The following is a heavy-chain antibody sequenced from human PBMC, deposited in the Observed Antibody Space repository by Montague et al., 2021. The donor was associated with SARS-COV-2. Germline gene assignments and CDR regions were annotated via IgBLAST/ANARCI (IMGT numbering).Heavy chain of an antibody. Sequence: SETLSLTCAVYGGSFSGYYWSWTRQPPGKGLEWIGEINHSGSTNYNPSLKSRVTISVDTSKNQFSLKLSSVTAAGTAVYYCARGYDYVWGSYRYLHWFDPWGQGTLVTVSS. D-gene: IGHD3-16*02. V-gene: IGHV4-34*01. CDR2: INHSGST. CDR3: ARGYDYVWGSYRYLHWFDP. J-gene: IGHJ5*02. CDR1: GGSFSGYY.